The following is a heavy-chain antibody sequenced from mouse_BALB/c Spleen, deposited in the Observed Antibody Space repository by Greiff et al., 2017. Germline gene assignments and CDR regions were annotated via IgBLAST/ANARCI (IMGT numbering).Heavy chain of an antibody. Sequence: EVKLVESGAELVKPGASVKLSCTASGFNIKDTYMHWVKQRPEQGLEWIGRIDPANGNTKYDPKFQGKATITADTSSNTAYLQLSSLTSEDTAVYYCAREGNYDLPWFAYWGQGTLVTVSA. J-gene: IGHJ3*01. D-gene: IGHD2-1*01. CDR1: GFNIKDTY. CDR3: AREGNYDLPWFAY. CDR2: IDPANGNT. V-gene: IGHV14-3*02.